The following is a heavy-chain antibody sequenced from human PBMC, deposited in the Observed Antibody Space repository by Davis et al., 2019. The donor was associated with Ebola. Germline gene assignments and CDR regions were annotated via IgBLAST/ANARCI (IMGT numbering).Heavy chain of an antibody. CDR2: IYTSGST. D-gene: IGHD1-26*01. CDR3: ARYSGTFGWLDP. J-gene: IGHJ5*02. CDR1: GDPISNYY. V-gene: IGHV4-4*07. Sequence: MPSETLSLTCTVPGDPISNYYWNWIRQSAGKGLEWIGHIYTSGSTTYNPSLKSRVTMSIDTSKNQFYLELASVTAADTAVYFCARYSGTFGWLDPWGQGTLVTVSS.